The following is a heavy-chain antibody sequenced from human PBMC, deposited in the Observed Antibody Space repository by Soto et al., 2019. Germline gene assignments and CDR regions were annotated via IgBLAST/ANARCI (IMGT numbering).Heavy chain of an antibody. CDR1: GFTFSDYY. V-gene: IGHV3-11*01. CDR2: ISSSGSTI. J-gene: IGHJ4*02. Sequence: GGSLRLSCAASGFTFSDYYMSWIRQAPGKGLEWVSYISSSGSTIYYADSMKGRFTISRDNAKNSLYLQMNSLRAEDTAVYYCARIYDFWSGYLLWAFDYWGQGTLVTVSS. D-gene: IGHD3-3*01. CDR3: ARIYDFWSGYLLWAFDY.